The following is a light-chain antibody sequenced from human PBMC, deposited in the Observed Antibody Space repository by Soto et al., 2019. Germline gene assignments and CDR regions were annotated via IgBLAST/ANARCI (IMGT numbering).Light chain of an antibody. V-gene: IGLV2-14*01. CDR3: SSYTSGTTPVV. CDR1: SGDIGGYNY. J-gene: IGLJ2*01. CDR2: EVT. Sequence: QSALTQPASVSGSPGQSITISCTGTSGDIGGYNYVSWYQQHPGKAPKLMIYEVTNRPSGVSNRFSGSKSGSTASLTISGLQAEDEGDYYCSSYTSGTTPVVFGGGTQLTVL.